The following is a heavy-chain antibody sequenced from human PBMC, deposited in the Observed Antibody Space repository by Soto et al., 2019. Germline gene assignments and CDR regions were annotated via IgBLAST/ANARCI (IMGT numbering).Heavy chain of an antibody. D-gene: IGHD3-22*01. CDR2: ISSSSSTI. CDR1: GFTFSSYS. CDR3: ARSRGGGQDYYDSSGYYYWPDAFDI. J-gene: IGHJ3*02. Sequence: GGSLRLSCAASGFTFSSYSMNWVRQAPGKGLEWVSYISSSSSTIYYADSVKGRFTISRDNAKNSLYLQMNSLRAEDTAVYYWARSRGGGQDYYDSSGYYYWPDAFDIWGQGTMVTVSS. V-gene: IGHV3-48*01.